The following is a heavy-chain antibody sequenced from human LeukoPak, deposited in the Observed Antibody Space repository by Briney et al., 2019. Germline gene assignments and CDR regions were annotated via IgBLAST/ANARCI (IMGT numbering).Heavy chain of an antibody. D-gene: IGHD3-22*01. J-gene: IGHJ3*02. CDR3: ARAEGNTYYYDSSGWTGSAFDI. CDR1: GGTFSSYA. Sequence: SVKVSCKASGGTFSSYAISWVRQAPGQGLEWMGGIIPIFGTANYAQKFQGRVTITTDESTSTAYMELSSLRSEDTAVYYCARAEGNTYYYDSSGWTGSAFDIWGQGTMVTVSS. CDR2: IIPIFGTA. V-gene: IGHV1-69*05.